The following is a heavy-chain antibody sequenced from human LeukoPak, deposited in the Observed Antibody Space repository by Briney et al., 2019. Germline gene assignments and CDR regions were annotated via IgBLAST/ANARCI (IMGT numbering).Heavy chain of an antibody. CDR1: GFTFDDYA. Sequence: GRSLRLSCAASGFTFDDYAMHWVRQGPGKGLEWVSGISWNSGSIGYADSVKGRFTISRDNAKNSLYLQMNSLRAEDTAVYYCARELSSRCYYYGMDVWGQGTTVTVSS. CDR2: ISWNSGSI. D-gene: IGHD2/OR15-2a*01. CDR3: ARELSSRCYYYGMDV. J-gene: IGHJ6*02. V-gene: IGHV3-9*01.